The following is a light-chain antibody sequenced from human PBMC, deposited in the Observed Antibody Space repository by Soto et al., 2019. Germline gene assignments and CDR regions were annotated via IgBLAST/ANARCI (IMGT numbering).Light chain of an antibody. Sequence: EIVLTQSPATLSLSPGERATLSCRASQSVSSYLAWYQQKPGQAPRLLIYDASNGATGIPDRFSGSGSGTDFTLTISRLEPEDFAVYYCQQYGSSPITFGQGTRLEIK. J-gene: IGKJ5*01. CDR1: QSVSSY. V-gene: IGKV3-20*01. CDR2: DAS. CDR3: QQYGSSPIT.